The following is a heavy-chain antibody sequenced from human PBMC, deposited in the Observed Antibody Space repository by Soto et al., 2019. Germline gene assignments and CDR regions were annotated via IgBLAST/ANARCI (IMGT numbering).Heavy chain of an antibody. D-gene: IGHD2-15*01. CDR3: ARPYCSGGSCYSGWFDP. J-gene: IGHJ5*02. V-gene: IGHV5-51*01. Sequence: GESLKISCKGSEYSFANYWIGWVRQTPGKGLEWMGIIYPGDSDTRYSPSFQGQVTISADKSISTAYLQWSSLKASDTAMYYCARPYCSGGSCYSGWFDPWGQGTLVTVSS. CDR2: IYPGDSDT. CDR1: EYSFANYW.